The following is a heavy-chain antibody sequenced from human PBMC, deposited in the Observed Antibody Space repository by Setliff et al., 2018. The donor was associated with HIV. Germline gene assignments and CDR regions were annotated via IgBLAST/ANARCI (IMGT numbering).Heavy chain of an antibody. V-gene: IGHV4-38-2*02. Sequence: SETLSLTCTISGYSINSGYYWGWIRQPPGKGLEWIGSMSHSGSTYYNPSLKSRLTISVDTSKNQFSLKLSSATAADTAVYYCNIYYYYYMDVWGKGTTVTVSS. J-gene: IGHJ6*03. CDR2: MSHSGST. CDR1: GYSINSGYY. CDR3: NIYYYYYMDV.